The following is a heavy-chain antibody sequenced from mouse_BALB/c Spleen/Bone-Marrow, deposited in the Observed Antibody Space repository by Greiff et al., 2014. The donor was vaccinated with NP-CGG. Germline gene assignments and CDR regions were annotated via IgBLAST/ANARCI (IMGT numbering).Heavy chain of an antibody. Sequence: VQLQQSGAELVRPGASVKLSCKALGYTFTDYEMHWVKQTPVHGLEWIGTIHPGSGGAAYNQKLKGKATLTADKSSSTAYMERSGWTSEDVAFYYCTREGLRGAGFAYGGKGSRVPVSA. CDR3: TREGLRGAGFAY. D-gene: IGHD2-4*01. J-gene: IGHJ3*01. V-gene: IGHV1-15*01. CDR2: IHPGSGGA. CDR1: GYTFTDYE.